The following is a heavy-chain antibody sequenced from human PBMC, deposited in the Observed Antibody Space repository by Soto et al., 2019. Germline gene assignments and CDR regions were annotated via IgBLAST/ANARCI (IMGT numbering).Heavy chain of an antibody. CDR3: ARDGPPADY. V-gene: IGHV1-18*01. Sequence: QVPLVQSGAEVKKPGASVKVSCKASGYTFSSYAISWVRQAPGQGLEWMGWISAYNGNTKYAQKLQGRVTMTTDTSTRPAYMEVRSLRSDETAVYYCARDGPPADYWGQGTLVTVSS. J-gene: IGHJ4*02. CDR1: GYTFSSYA. CDR2: ISAYNGNT.